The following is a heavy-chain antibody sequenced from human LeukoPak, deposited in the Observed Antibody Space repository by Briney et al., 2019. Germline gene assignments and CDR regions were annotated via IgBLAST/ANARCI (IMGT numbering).Heavy chain of an antibody. J-gene: IGHJ4*02. Sequence: PGGSLRLSCAASGFTFSSYEMNWVRQAPGKGLEWVSYISSSGSTTYYADSVKGRFTISRDNSKNTLYLQMNSLRAEDTAVYYCAPTGSSGWYYYFDYWGQGTLVTVSS. CDR3: APTGSSGWYYYFDY. CDR1: GFTFSSYE. D-gene: IGHD6-19*01. CDR2: ISSSGSTT. V-gene: IGHV3-48*03.